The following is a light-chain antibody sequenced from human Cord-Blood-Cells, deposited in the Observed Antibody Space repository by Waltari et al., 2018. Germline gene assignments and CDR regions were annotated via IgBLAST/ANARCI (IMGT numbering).Light chain of an antibody. J-gene: IGLJ3*02. CDR2: EGS. V-gene: IGLV2-23*01. CDR1: SSDVASYNL. Sequence: QSALTQPASVSGSPGQSITIPCTGTSSDVASYNLVSWYQQHPGKAPKRMIYEGSKRPSGVSNRFSGSKSGNTASLTISGLQAEDEADYYCCSYAGSSTWVFGGGTKLTVL. CDR3: CSYAGSSTWV.